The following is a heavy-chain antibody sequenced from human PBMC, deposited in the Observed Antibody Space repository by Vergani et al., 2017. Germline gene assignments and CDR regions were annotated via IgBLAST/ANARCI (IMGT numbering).Heavy chain of an antibody. J-gene: IGHJ4*02. CDR3: ARGEGLSQHYYGSGSYRDEPIDY. CDR1: GGSISSGGYY. V-gene: IGHV4-31*03. D-gene: IGHD3-10*01. CDR2: IYHSGST. Sequence: QVQLQESGPGLVKPSQTLSLTCTVSGGSISSGGYYWSWIRQHPGKGLEWIGSIYHSGSTYYNPSLKSRVTISVDTSKNQFSLKLSSVTAADTAVYYCARGEGLSQHYYGSGSYRDEPIDYWGQGTLVTVSS.